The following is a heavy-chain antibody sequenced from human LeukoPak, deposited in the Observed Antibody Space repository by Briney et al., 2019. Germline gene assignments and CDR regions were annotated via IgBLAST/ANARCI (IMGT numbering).Heavy chain of an antibody. J-gene: IGHJ4*02. CDR2: ISAYNGNT. CDR1: GYTFTSYG. CDR3: ARDIVGYYDSSGYPQNDY. D-gene: IGHD3-22*01. V-gene: IGHV1-18*01. Sequence: GASVKVSCKASGYTFTSYGISWVRQAPGQGLEWMGWISAYNGNTNYAQKLQGRVTMTTDTSTSTAYMELRSLRSDDTAVYYCARDIVGYYDSSGYPQNDYWGQGTLVTVSS.